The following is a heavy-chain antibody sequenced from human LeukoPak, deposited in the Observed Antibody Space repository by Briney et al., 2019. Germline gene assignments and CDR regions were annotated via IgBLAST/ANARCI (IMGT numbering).Heavy chain of an antibody. D-gene: IGHD2-15*01. V-gene: IGHV3-30*02. CDR3: AKDQDLYCSGGSCHSTLDY. Sequence: GGSLRLSCAASGFTFSSYGMHWVRQAPGKGLEWVALIRYDGRSKYYADSVQGRFIISRDTSKNTISLQMNSLKVEDTAVYYCAKDQDLYCSGGSCHSTLDYWGQGTLVTVS. CDR1: GFTFSSYG. CDR2: IRYDGRSK. J-gene: IGHJ4*02.